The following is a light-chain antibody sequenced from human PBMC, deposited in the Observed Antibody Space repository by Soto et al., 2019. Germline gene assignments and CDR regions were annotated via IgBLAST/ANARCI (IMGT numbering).Light chain of an antibody. CDR2: DAS. V-gene: IGKV1-5*01. Sequence: DIQMTQSPSTLSASVGDRVTITCRASQSISSWLAWYQQKPGKAPMLLIYDASSLESGVPSRFSGSGSGTEFTLTISSLQPEDFATYYCQQLNSYPLSFGGGTKVDIK. J-gene: IGKJ4*01. CDR3: QQLNSYPLS. CDR1: QSISSW.